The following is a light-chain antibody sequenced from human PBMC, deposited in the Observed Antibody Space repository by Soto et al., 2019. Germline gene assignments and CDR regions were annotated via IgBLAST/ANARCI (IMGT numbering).Light chain of an antibody. Sequence: DIVLTQSPGTLSLSTGERATLSCRASQSVSSSWLAWYQQKPGQAPRLLIYGASSRATGVPDRFSGSGSGTDFTLTITRLEPEDSAVFYCQQYGGPPWTFGQGTKVEIK. CDR2: GAS. CDR1: QSVSSSW. V-gene: IGKV3-20*01. CDR3: QQYGGPPWT. J-gene: IGKJ1*01.